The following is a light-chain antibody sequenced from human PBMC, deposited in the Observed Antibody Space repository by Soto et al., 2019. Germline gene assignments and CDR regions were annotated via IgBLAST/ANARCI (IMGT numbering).Light chain of an antibody. CDR1: SSNIGSRT. J-gene: IGLJ2*01. V-gene: IGLV1-44*01. CDR3: AAWDDSMNGHV. Sequence: QSVLTQTPSASGTPGQRITISCSGSSSNIGSRTVNWYKQFPGTATKVLIYSNTQRPSGVPDRFSASKSGTTASLAISGLQSEDEADYYCAAWDDSMNGHVFGGGTKLTVL. CDR2: SNT.